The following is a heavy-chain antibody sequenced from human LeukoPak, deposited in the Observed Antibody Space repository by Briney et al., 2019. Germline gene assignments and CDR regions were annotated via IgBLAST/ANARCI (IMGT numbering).Heavy chain of an antibody. Sequence: PSETLSLTCTVSGGSISSSNHFWDWIRQPPGKGLEWIGIIYYSGNTYYNPSLKSRVTISVDMSKNQFSLKLTSVTAADTAVYYCARFYYVSGNYYPPGSWGQGTLVTVSS. D-gene: IGHD3-10*01. CDR1: GGSISSSNHF. J-gene: IGHJ4*02. V-gene: IGHV4-39*07. CDR3: ARFYYVSGNYYPPGS. CDR2: IYYSGNT.